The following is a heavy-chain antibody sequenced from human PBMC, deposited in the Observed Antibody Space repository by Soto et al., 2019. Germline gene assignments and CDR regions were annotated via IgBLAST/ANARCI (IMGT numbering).Heavy chain of an antibody. CDR1: GGSFSNYY. CDR2: INQGGST. CDR3: AGVYSKEAPYYYYGMDV. Sequence: PSETLSLTCAVYGGSFSNYYWSWIRQPPGKGLEWIGEINQGGSTTYNPSLKSRVTISVDTSKNQFSLKLSSVTAADTAVYYCAGVYSKEAPYYYYGMDVWGQGTTVTVSS. J-gene: IGHJ6*02. D-gene: IGHD4-4*01. V-gene: IGHV4-34*01.